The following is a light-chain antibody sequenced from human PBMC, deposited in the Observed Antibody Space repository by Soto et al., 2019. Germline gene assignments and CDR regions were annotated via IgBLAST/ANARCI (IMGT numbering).Light chain of an antibody. V-gene: IGLV1-40*01. CDR2: GNS. J-gene: IGLJ2*01. CDR3: QSYDSSLSGVI. Sequence: QSVLTQPPSVSGATGQRVTISCTGSSSNNGAGYDVHWYQQLPGTAPKLLIYGNSNRPSGVPDRFSGSKSGTSASLAITGLQAEDEADYYCQSYDSSLSGVIFGGGTKVTVL. CDR1: SSNNGAGYD.